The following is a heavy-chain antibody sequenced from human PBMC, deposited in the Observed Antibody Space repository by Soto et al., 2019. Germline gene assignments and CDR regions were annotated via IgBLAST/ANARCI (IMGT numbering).Heavy chain of an antibody. J-gene: IGHJ4*02. CDR2: ISWNSGSI. D-gene: IGHD1-1*01. CDR3: AKMGTGTPTHFDY. Sequence: GGSLRLSCAASGFTFDDYAMHWVRQAPGKGLEWVSGISWNSGSIGYADSVKGRFTISRDNAKNSLYLQMNSLRAEDTALYYCAKMGTGTPTHFDYWGQGTLVTVSS. V-gene: IGHV3-9*01. CDR1: GFTFDDYA.